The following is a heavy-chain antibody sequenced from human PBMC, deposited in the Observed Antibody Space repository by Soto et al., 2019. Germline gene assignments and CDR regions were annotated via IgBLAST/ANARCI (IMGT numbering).Heavy chain of an antibody. CDR1: GGSISSGGYY. CDR2: IYYSGST. CDR3: ARLIEQLVPAGRGSNWFEP. V-gene: IGHV4-31*03. Sequence: PSETLSLICTVSGGSISSGGYYWSWIRQHPGKGLEWIGYIYYSGSTYYNPSLKSRVTISVDTSKNQFSLKLSSVTAADTAVYYCARLIEQLVPAGRGSNWFEPWGQGTLVTVSS. J-gene: IGHJ5*02. D-gene: IGHD6-13*01.